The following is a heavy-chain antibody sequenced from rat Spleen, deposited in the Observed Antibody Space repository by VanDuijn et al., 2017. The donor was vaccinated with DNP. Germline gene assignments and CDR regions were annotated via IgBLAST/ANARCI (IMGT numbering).Heavy chain of an antibody. J-gene: IGHJ3*01. D-gene: IGHD1-1*01. CDR2: IIYDGSRT. V-gene: IGHV5S10*01. CDR3: ALLQWSDYSTLGA. Sequence: EVQLVESGGGLVQPGRSLKLSCAASGFTFSDYNMAWVRQAPKKGLEWVATIIYDGSRTYYRDSVKGRFTISRDNAKSTLYLQMDSLRSEDTATYYCALLQWSDYSTLGAWGQGTLVTVSS. CDR1: GFTFSDYN.